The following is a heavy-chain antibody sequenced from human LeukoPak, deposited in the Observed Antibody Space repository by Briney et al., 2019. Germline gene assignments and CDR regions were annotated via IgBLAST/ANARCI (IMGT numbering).Heavy chain of an antibody. Sequence: GGSLRLSCAASGLTFSKYWMSWVRHAPGKGLEWVANIKTDGSEKHYVDSVEGRLTISRDNAQNSLYLQMNSLRAEDTAVYYCTRDSQGPGIYGVDYWGQGTLVTVSS. D-gene: IGHD3-10*01. J-gene: IGHJ4*02. CDR3: TRDSQGPGIYGVDY. V-gene: IGHV3-7*03. CDR1: GLTFSKYW. CDR2: IKTDGSEK.